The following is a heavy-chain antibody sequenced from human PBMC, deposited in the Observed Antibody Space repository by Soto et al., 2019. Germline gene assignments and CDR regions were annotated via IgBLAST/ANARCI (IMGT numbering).Heavy chain of an antibody. V-gene: IGHV5-10-1*01. CDR3: ARQIYGSDTGPNFQYYFDS. Sequence: SLKISCKGSGYSFAGYWITWVRQKPGKGLEWMGRIDPSDSQTYYSPSFRGHVTISVTKSITTVFLQWSSLRASDTAMYYCARQIYGSDTGPNFQYYFDSWGQGTPVTVYS. CDR1: GYSFAGYW. D-gene: IGHD5-18*01. CDR2: IDPSDSQT. J-gene: IGHJ4*02.